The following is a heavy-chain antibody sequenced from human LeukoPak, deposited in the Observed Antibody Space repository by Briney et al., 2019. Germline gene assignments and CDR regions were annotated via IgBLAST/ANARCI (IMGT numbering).Heavy chain of an antibody. D-gene: IGHD3-22*01. CDR3: ARTYDSSLLYYYYGMDV. Sequence: GESLKISCKGSGHSFTSYWIGWVRQMPGKGLEWMGIIYPGDSDTRYSPSFQGQVTISADKSISTAYLQWSSLKASDTAMYYCARTYDSSLLYYYYGMDVWGQGTTVTVSS. CDR2: IYPGDSDT. CDR1: GHSFTSYW. J-gene: IGHJ6*02. V-gene: IGHV5-51*01.